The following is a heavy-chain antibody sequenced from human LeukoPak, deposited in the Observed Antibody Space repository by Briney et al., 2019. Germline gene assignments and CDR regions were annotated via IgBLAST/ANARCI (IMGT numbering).Heavy chain of an antibody. D-gene: IGHD2-15*01. CDR1: GITFDDYA. Sequence: GGSLRLSCAASGITFDDYAMYWVRQGPGEGLEWVAGISWNSVSIDYADSVKGRFTISRDNAKNSLYLQMNSLRNEDTALYYCAKELGGGSDGLDIWGQGTMVTVSS. CDR2: ISWNSVSI. J-gene: IGHJ3*02. CDR3: AKELGGGSDGLDI. V-gene: IGHV3-9*01.